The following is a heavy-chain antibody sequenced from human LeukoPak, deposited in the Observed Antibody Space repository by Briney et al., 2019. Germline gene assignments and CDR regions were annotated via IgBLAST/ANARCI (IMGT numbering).Heavy chain of an antibody. J-gene: IGHJ4*02. D-gene: IGHD6-13*01. CDR2: IYPSGTT. V-gene: IGHV4-4*07. Sequence: PSETLSLTCSVSGASVSSNYWSWIRQPAGKGLEWIGRIYPSGTTHYNPSLKSRVTMSVDTTKNQFSLKLSSVTAADTAVYYCARPAAQALPDYWGQGTLVTVSS. CDR3: ARPAAQALPDY. CDR1: GASVSSNY.